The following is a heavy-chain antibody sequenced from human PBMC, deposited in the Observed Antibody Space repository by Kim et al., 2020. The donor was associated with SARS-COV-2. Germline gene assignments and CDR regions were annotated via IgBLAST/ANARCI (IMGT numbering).Heavy chain of an antibody. CDR1: GFTFSSYS. V-gene: IGHV3-21*01. D-gene: IGHD3-22*01. Sequence: GGSLRLSCAASGFTFSSYSMNWVRQAPGKGLEWVSSISSSSSYIYYADSVKGRFTISRDNAKNSLYLQMNSLRAEDTAVYYCARVSGSWLLLPPDYWGQGTLVTVSS. J-gene: IGHJ4*02. CDR3: ARVSGSWLLLPPDY. CDR2: ISSSSSYI.